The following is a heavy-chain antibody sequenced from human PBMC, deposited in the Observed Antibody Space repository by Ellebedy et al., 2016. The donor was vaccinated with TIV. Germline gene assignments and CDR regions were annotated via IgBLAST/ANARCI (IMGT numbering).Heavy chain of an antibody. CDR3: ARGRGYSFDVCDV. Sequence: AASVQVSCKASADSFSTYYMHWVRQAPGQGLEWMGIINPNDDTKYYVQNFQGRVTVTREPSANTVYMELSSLRSVDTAVYYCARGRGYSFDVCDVWGQGTMVTVSS. J-gene: IGHJ3*01. CDR1: ADSFSTYY. D-gene: IGHD5-18*01. V-gene: IGHV1-46*01. CDR2: INPNDDTK.